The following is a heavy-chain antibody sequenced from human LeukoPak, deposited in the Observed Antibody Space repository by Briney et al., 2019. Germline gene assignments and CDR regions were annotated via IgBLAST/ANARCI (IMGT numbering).Heavy chain of an antibody. Sequence: SETLSLTCSVSGGSISSYYWSWIRQPPGKGLEWLGYIYYSGSTNYNPSLKSRVTISVDTSKNQFSLKLSSVTAADTAVYYCARYYDTCSGGTCYRYFQHWGQGTLVTVSS. CDR2: IYYSGST. CDR1: GGSISSYY. J-gene: IGHJ1*01. D-gene: IGHD2-15*01. CDR3: ARYYDTCSGGTCYRYFQH. V-gene: IGHV4-59*01.